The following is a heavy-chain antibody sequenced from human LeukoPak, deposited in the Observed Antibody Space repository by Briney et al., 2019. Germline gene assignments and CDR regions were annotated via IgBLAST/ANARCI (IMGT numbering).Heavy chain of an antibody. CDR1: GFSFSSYA. Sequence: PGGSLRLSCAASGFSFSSYAMSWVRQAPGMRLEWVSSISGSGEITYYADSLEGRFTVSRDNSKNTLYLQMNSLRAEDTALYYCAKASWVSSTDAVRWGQGTLVTVSS. CDR3: AKASWVSSTDAVR. J-gene: IGHJ4*02. CDR2: ISGSGEIT. D-gene: IGHD3-16*01. V-gene: IGHV3-23*01.